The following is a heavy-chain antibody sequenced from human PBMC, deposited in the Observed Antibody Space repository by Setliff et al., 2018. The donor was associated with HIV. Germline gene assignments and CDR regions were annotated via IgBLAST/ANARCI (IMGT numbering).Heavy chain of an antibody. J-gene: IGHJ6*02. CDR1: GGSINSGGCY. CDR3: ARARYIVIRGDAGMDV. Sequence: SETLSLTCTVSGGSINSGGCYWVWIRQPALKGLEWIGRIYTSGLTNYNPSLKSRVTISVDTSKNQVSLKLSSVTASDTAVYYCARARYIVIRGDAGMDVWGPGTTVTGSS. CDR2: IYTSGLT. V-gene: IGHV4-61*02. D-gene: IGHD3-10*01.